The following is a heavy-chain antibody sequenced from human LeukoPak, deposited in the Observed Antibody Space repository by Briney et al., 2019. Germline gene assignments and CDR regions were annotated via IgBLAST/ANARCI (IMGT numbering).Heavy chain of an antibody. V-gene: IGHV3-30*02. CDR2: IRYDGSNK. D-gene: IGHD3-22*01. CDR3: AKALRLVVIFYFDY. J-gene: IGHJ4*02. CDR1: GFTFSSYG. Sequence: GGSLRLSCAASGFTFSSYGMHWVRQAPGKGLEWVAFIRYDGSNKYYADSVKGRFTISRDNSKNTLYLQMNSLRAEDTAVYYCAKALRLVVIFYFDYWGQGTLVTVSS.